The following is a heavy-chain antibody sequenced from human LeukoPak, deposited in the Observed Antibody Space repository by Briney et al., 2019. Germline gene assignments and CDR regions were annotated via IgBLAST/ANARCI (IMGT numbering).Heavy chain of an antibody. J-gene: IGHJ4*02. V-gene: IGHV4-59*01. CDR2: IHYSGST. CDR1: GGSISIYY. D-gene: IGHD3-22*01. CDR3: ARGMDDSSGYFPH. Sequence: SETLSLTCTVSGGSISIYYWSWIRQPPGKGLEWIGYIHYSGSTNYNPSLRSRVTISVDTSKNQFSLKLSSVTAAETAVYYCARGMDDSSGYFPHWGQGTLVTVSS.